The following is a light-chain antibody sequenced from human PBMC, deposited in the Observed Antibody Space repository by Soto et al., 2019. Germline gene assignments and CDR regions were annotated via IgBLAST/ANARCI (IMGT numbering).Light chain of an antibody. Sequence: EIVLTQSPATLSLSAGERATLSCRASQSVTNYLAWYQQKPGQAPRLLIYVASNRATGIPARFSGSGYGTDFTLTISSLEPEDFGVYYCQQRSVWPLTFGGGTKVEIK. CDR2: VAS. J-gene: IGKJ4*01. CDR1: QSVTNY. V-gene: IGKV3-11*01. CDR3: QQRSVWPLT.